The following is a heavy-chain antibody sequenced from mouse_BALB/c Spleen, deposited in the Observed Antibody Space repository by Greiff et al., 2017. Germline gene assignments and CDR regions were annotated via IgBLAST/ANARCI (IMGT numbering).Heavy chain of an antibody. D-gene: IGHD1-1*01. J-gene: IGHJ4*01. CDR2: IDPANGNT. CDR1: GFNIKDTY. CDR3: ARDYYGSRRPMDY. Sequence: VQLQQSGAELVKPGASVKLSCTASGFNIKDTYMHWVKQRPEQGLEWIGRIDPANGNTKYDPKFQGKATITADTSSNTAYLQLSSLTSEDTAVYYCARDYYGSRRPMDYWGQGTSVTVSS. V-gene: IGHV14-3*02.